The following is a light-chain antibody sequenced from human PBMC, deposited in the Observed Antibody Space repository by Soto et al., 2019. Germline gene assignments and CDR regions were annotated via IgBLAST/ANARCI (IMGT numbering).Light chain of an antibody. Sequence: QSVLTQPPSVSAAPGQKVTISCSGSSSNIGNNYVSWYQQLPGTAPKLLIYENNKRPSGIPDRFSGSKSGTSATLGITGLQTGDEADYYCGTWDSSLSAGVFGGGTKLTLL. V-gene: IGLV1-51*02. CDR3: GTWDSSLSAGV. J-gene: IGLJ2*01. CDR2: ENN. CDR1: SSNIGNNY.